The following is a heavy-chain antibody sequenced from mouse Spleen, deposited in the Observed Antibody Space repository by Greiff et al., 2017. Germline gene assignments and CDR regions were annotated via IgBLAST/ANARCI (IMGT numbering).Heavy chain of an antibody. V-gene: IGHV5-9-3*01. Sequence: EVQVVESGGGLVKLGGSLKLSCAASGFTFSSYAMSWVRQTPEKRLEWVATISSGGGNTYYPDSVKGRFTISRDNAKNTLYLQMSSLKSEDTAMYYCARKYYFDYWGQGTTLTVSS. J-gene: IGHJ2*01. CDR1: GFTFSSYA. CDR3: ARKYYFDY. CDR2: ISSGGGNT.